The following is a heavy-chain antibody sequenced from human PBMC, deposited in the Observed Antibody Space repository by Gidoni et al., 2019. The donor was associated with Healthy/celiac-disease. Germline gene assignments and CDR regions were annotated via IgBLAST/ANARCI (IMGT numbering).Heavy chain of an antibody. CDR3: ARDQRFLEWLLDYYYYGMDV. CDR1: GYTFTGYY. V-gene: IGHV1-2*02. Sequence: QVQLVQSGAEVKKPGASVKFSCKASGYTFTGYYMHCVRQAPGQGLEWMGWINPNSGGTNYAQKFQGRVTMTRDTSISTAYMELSRLRSDDTAVYYCARDQRFLEWLLDYYYYGMDVWGQGTTVTVSS. CDR2: INPNSGGT. J-gene: IGHJ6*02. D-gene: IGHD3-3*01.